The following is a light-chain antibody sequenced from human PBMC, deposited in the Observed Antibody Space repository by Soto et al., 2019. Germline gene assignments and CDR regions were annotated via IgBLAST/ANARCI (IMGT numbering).Light chain of an antibody. J-gene: IGKJ2*01. CDR3: QQSNSIPHT. CDR2: AAS. V-gene: IGKV1-39*01. CDR1: QSISSY. Sequence: DIQMTQSPSSLSGSVGDRVTITCRASQSISSYLNWYQQKPGKAPKLLIYAASSLQSGFPSRFTGSGSGTDFTLTISSLQPEDFATYYCQQSNSIPHTFGQGTKLEIK.